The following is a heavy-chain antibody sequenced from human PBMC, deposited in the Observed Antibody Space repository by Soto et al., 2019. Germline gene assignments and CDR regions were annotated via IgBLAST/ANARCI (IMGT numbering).Heavy chain of an antibody. Sequence: QITLKESGPTLVKPTQTLTLTCTLSGFSLSSNGGGVGWIRQSPGKALEWLAVVYWDDVKHYSPSLERRLTITKDTSETEVVLTMTNMNPVDTATYYCAHKGSGDVPLDYGGQGILVTVSS. CDR2: VYWDDVK. V-gene: IGHV2-5*02. CDR3: AHKGSGDVPLDY. CDR1: GFSLSSNGGG. D-gene: IGHD4-17*01. J-gene: IGHJ4*02.